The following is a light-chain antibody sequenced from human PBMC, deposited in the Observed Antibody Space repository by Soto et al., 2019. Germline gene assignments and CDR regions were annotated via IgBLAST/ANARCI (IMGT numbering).Light chain of an antibody. CDR3: QQRSLWPPT. J-gene: IGKJ2*01. CDR2: GAS. CDR1: QSVSSNY. V-gene: IGKV3D-20*02. Sequence: EIVLTQSPGTLSLSPEQRVTLSCRASQSVSSNYLAWYQQKPGQAPRLLIYGASNRATGVPDRFSGTGSGTDFTLTISRLAPEDFAVYYCQQRSLWPPTFGQGTKLEIK.